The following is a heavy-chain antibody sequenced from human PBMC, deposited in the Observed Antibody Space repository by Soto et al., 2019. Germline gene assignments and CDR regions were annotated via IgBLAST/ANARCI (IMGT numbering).Heavy chain of an antibody. V-gene: IGHV1-18*04. D-gene: IGHD3-16*02. Sequence: GASVKVSCTASGYTFTSYGISWVRQAPGQGLEWMGWISAYNGNTNYAQKLQGRVTMTTDTSTSTAYMELRSLRSDDTAVYYCARVVYDYVWGSYRYNWFDPWGQGTLVTVSS. J-gene: IGHJ5*02. CDR1: GYTFTSYG. CDR3: ARVVYDYVWGSYRYNWFDP. CDR2: ISAYNGNT.